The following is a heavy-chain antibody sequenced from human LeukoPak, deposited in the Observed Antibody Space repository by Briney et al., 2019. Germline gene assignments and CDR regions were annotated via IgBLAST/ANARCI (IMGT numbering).Heavy chain of an antibody. V-gene: IGHV3-48*01. CDR1: GFTFSSYS. J-gene: IGHJ5*02. Sequence: GGSLRLSCAASGFTFSSYSMNWVRQAPGKGLEWVSYISSSSSTIYYADSVKGRFTVSRDNAKNSLYLQMSTLRAEDTAVYYCAGKRGNDYGDYYRFDPWGQGTLVTVSS. CDR2: ISSSSSTI. D-gene: IGHD4-17*01. CDR3: AGKRGNDYGDYYRFDP.